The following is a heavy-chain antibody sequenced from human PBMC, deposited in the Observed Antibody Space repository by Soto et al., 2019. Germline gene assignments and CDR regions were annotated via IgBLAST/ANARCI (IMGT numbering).Heavy chain of an antibody. V-gene: IGHV3-23*01. Sequence: EVQLLESGGGLVQPGGSQGLSCAASRFTFSSYAMSWVRQAPGKGLEWVSAISDSGDTSYYADSVKGRFTISRDNSKNTVYRHMSSPRAEDTAVYYCAKWGTDWGYYYSGMNVWGQGATVTVSS. CDR2: ISDSGDTS. D-gene: IGHD7-27*01. CDR1: RFTFSSYA. J-gene: IGHJ6*02. CDR3: AKWGTDWGYYYSGMNV.